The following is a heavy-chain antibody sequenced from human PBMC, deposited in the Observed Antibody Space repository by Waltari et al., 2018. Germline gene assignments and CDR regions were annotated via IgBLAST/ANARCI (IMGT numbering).Heavy chain of an antibody. Sequence: QVQLRQWGAGLLKPSETLSLTCAVYGGSFSASGYYWNWIRQPPGKGLEWIGEINHRGSTNCNPSLKSRVTILVDTSKNQFSLKLRSVTAADTAVYYCARGGYINYGMDVWGQGTTVTVSS. V-gene: IGHV4-34*01. J-gene: IGHJ6*02. CDR3: ARGGYINYGMDV. CDR2: INHRGST. D-gene: IGHD1-1*01. CDR1: GGSFSASGYY.